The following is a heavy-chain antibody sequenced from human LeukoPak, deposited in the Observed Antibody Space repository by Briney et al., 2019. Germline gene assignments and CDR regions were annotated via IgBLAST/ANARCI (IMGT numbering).Heavy chain of an antibody. CDR1: GFTFSSYS. Sequence: PGGSLRLSCAASGFTFSSYSMNWVRQAPGKGLEWVSSISSSSSYIYYADSVRGRFTISRDNAKNSLYLQLNSLRAEDTGIYYCARDPYEAFFGAFDYWGQGTVVTVSS. D-gene: IGHD3-3*01. CDR2: ISSSSSYI. V-gene: IGHV3-21*01. CDR3: ARDPYEAFFGAFDY. J-gene: IGHJ4*02.